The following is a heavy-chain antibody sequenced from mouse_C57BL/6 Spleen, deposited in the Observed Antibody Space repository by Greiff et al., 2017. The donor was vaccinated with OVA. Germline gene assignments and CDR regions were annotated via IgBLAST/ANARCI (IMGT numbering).Heavy chain of an antibody. Sequence: QVQLQQSGAELVKPGASVKLSCTASGYTFTEYTIHWVKQRSGQGLEWIGWFYPGSGSIKYNEKFKDQATLTADKSSSTVYMELSRLTSEDSAVYFCARHDPPYYDGSSPYAMDDWGKGTSVTVAS. CDR1: GYTFTEYT. D-gene: IGHD1-1*01. V-gene: IGHV1-62-2*01. CDR3: ARHDPPYYDGSSPYAMDD. CDR2: FYPGSGSI. J-gene: IGHJ4*01.